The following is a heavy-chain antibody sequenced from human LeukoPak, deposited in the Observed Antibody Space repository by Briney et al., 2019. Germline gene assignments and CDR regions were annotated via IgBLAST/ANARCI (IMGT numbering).Heavy chain of an antibody. CDR1: GFTFDTFA. V-gene: IGHV3-23*01. CDR2: IGNTET. CDR3: ARDGQSFNSNWDYFEY. Sequence: PGESLRLSCVASGFTFDTFAMSWVRQAPGEGLEWVSGIGNTETYYSDSVNGRFTISRDNSRSTTYLHMSNLRAEDTALYYCARDGQSFNSNWDYFEYWGQGTPVTVPS. D-gene: IGHD7-27*01. J-gene: IGHJ4*02.